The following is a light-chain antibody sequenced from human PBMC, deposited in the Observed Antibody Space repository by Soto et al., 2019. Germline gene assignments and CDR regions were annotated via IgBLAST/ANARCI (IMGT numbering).Light chain of an antibody. Sequence: QSALTQPASVSGSPGQSITISCTGTSSDDGGYKYVSWYQQHPGKAPKLMIYEVSNRPSGVSNRFSGSKSGNTASLTISGLQAEDEADYYCSSYTSSSIDYVFGTGPKLTVL. J-gene: IGLJ1*01. CDR3: SSYTSSSIDYV. CDR2: EVS. V-gene: IGLV2-14*01. CDR1: SSDDGGYKY.